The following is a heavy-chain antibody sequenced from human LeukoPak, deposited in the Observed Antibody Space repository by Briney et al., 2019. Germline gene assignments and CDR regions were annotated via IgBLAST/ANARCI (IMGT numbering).Heavy chain of an antibody. D-gene: IGHD6-6*01. Sequence: GASVKVSCKASGYTFTGYDINWVRQATGQGLEWMGWMNPNSGNTGYAQKFQGRVTITRNTSISTAYMELSSLRSEDTAVYYCARVSYSSSYYFDYWGQGTLVTVSS. CDR1: GYTFTGYD. J-gene: IGHJ4*02. CDR3: ARVSYSSSYYFDY. V-gene: IGHV1-8*03. CDR2: MNPNSGNT.